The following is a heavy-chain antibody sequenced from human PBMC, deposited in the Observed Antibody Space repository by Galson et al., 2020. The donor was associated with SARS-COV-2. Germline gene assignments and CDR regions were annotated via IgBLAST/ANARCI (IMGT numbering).Heavy chain of an antibody. V-gene: IGHV3-23*01. D-gene: IGHD2-2*02. CDR1: GFTFSTYA. J-gene: IGHJ4*02. Sequence: GGSLRLSCAASGFTFSTYAMSWVRQAPGKGLEWISSVSGGGGSTYYADSVKGRFTISRDNSKNTLYLQMNSLRAEDTAIYYCAKEKVIVPTSIGSRLDYWGQGTLVTVSS. CDR2: VSGGGGST. CDR3: AKEKVIVPTSIGSRLDY.